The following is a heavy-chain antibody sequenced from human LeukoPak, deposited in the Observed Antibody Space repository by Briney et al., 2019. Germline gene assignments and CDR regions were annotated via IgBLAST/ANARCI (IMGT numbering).Heavy chain of an antibody. J-gene: IGHJ4*02. D-gene: IGHD2-2*01. CDR3: ASIVVVPAAIR. CDR1: GFTFSSYS. Sequence: GGSLRLSCSASGFTFSSYSMNWVRQAPGKGLEWVSSISSSSSYIYYADSVKGRFTISRDNAKNSLYLQMNSLRAEDTAVYYCASIVVVPAAIRWGQGTLVTVSS. V-gene: IGHV3-21*01. CDR2: ISSSSSYI.